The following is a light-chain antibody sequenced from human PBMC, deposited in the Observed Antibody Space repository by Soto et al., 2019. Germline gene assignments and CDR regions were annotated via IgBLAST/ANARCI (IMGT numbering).Light chain of an antibody. CDR1: QSVSSY. J-gene: IGKJ3*01. Sequence: EIVLTQSPATLSLSPGERATLSCRASQSVSSYLAWYQQKPGQAPRLLIYDASNRATRIPARFSGSGSGTDLTPTISSLEPEDLAVYYYQQRSNWPTFGPGTKVDIK. CDR2: DAS. V-gene: IGKV3-11*01. CDR3: QQRSNWPT.